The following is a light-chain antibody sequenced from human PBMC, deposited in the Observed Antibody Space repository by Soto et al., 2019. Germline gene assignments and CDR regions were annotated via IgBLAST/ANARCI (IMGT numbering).Light chain of an antibody. CDR3: QHYNEWPWT. V-gene: IGKV3-15*01. CDR2: GAS. CDR1: QSVRTN. Sequence: ETVMTQSPTTLSVSPGERVTLSCRASQSVRTNLVWYQQSPGQPLRLLIYGASDRVAGVPGWFGGSGSGTDFPPTIRVLQYEDCAVYYCQHYNEWPWTFGQGTKVEIK. J-gene: IGKJ2*02.